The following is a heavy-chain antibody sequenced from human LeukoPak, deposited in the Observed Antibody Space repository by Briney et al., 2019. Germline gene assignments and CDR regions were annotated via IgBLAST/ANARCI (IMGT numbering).Heavy chain of an antibody. CDR2: INHSGST. Sequence: PSETLSLTCAVSGGSFSGYYWSWIRQPPGKGLEWIGEINHSGSTNYNPSLKSRVTISVDTSKNQFSLKLSSVTAADTAVYYCARFADSNRREYYYYYYMDVWGKGTTVTVSS. D-gene: IGHD3-22*01. V-gene: IGHV4-34*01. J-gene: IGHJ6*03. CDR1: GGSFSGYY. CDR3: ARFADSNRREYYYYYYMDV.